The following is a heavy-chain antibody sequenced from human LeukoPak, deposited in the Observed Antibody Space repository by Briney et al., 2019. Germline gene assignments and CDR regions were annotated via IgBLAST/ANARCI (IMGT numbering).Heavy chain of an antibody. D-gene: IGHD2-2*01. J-gene: IGHJ4*02. V-gene: IGHV3-21*01. CDR1: GVTLSTYA. CDR3: ARDDAVVVPAALITGGFDY. Sequence: GGSLRLSCAASGVTLSTYAMSWARQAPGKGLEWVSGISSSGSGDNTYYADSVKGRFTISRDNAKNSLYLQMNSLRAEDTAVYYCARDDAVVVPAALITGGFDYWGQGTLVTVSS. CDR2: ISSSGSGDNT.